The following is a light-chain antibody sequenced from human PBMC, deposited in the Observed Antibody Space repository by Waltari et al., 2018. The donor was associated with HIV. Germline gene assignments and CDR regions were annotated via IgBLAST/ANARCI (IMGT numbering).Light chain of an antibody. Sequence: EIVLPPSPGTLSVSPGGSATLSCRASQSVASNYLAWYQQKLGQAPRLLVYGASSRATDIPARFSGSGSGTDFTLTISRLEPEDSAVYYCQQYGRSPYTFGQGTKLEIK. J-gene: IGKJ2*01. V-gene: IGKV3-20*01. CDR1: QSVASNY. CDR3: QQYGRSPYT. CDR2: GAS.